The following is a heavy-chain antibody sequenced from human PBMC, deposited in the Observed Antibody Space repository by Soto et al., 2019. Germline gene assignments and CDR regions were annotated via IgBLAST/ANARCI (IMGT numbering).Heavy chain of an antibody. Sequence: GGSLRLSCAASGFTFSSYAMSWVRQAPGKGLEWVSAISGSGGSTYYADSVKGRFTISRDNSKNTLYLQMNSLRAEDTAVYYCATASPSLYDFLEGQLNLDDYWGQGTLVTVSS. CDR1: GFTFSSYA. V-gene: IGHV3-23*01. CDR3: ATASPSLYDFLEGQLNLDDY. J-gene: IGHJ4*02. D-gene: IGHD3-3*01. CDR2: ISGSGGST.